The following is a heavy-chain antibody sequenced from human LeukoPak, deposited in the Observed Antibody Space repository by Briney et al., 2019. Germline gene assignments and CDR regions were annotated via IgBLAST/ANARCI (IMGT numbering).Heavy chain of an antibody. V-gene: IGHV4-59*12. CDR3: AKDSSGSYFPDAFDI. Sequence: SETLSLTCTVSGGSISSYYWSWIRQPPGKGLEWIGYIYYSGSTNYNPSLKSRVTISVDTSKNQFSLKLSSVTAADTAVYYCAKDSSGSYFPDAFDIWGQGTKVTVSS. CDR1: GGSISSYY. CDR2: IYYSGST. D-gene: IGHD1-26*01. J-gene: IGHJ3*02.